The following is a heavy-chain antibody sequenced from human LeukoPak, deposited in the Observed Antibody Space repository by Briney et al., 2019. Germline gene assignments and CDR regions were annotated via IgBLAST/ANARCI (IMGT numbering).Heavy chain of an antibody. Sequence: ASVKVSCKASGYTSTYCSLHWLQQAPGQGLERMRWITLYNGNTNYAKKFQGRVTITRDMSLRTAYIELSSLRSEDSAHLLIVVIIDAFDIWGQGTMVTVSS. V-gene: IGHV1-68*01. J-gene: IGHJ3*02. CDR2: ITLYNGNT. CDR3: VVIIDAFDI. CDR1: GYTSTYCS. D-gene: IGHD3-22*01.